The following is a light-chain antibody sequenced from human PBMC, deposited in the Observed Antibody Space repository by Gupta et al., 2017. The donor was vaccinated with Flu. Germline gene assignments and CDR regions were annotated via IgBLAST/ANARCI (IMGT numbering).Light chain of an antibody. CDR3: AAWDDSLSGPV. J-gene: IGLJ2*01. CDR2: RNS. CDR1: SSNIGSNY. V-gene: IGLV1-47*01. Sequence: QSLLTQPPASPGTPGQRVTISCTGSSSNIGSNYVYWYQQHPGTAPKLLIYRNSQRPSGIPDRFSGSKSGTSASLTISGLRAEDEADYYCAAWDDSLSGPVFGGGTKLTVL.